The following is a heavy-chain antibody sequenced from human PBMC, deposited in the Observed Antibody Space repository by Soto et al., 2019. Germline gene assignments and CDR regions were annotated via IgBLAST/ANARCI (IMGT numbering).Heavy chain of an antibody. J-gene: IGHJ4*02. Sequence: GESLKISCQSSGYTFSNFWIGWVRQLPGKGLEWMGIICPGDHETRYSPSFHGKVTISADRSINTAYLQWNSLEASDTAFYFCARSPRSSPYFDYWGQGALVTVSS. CDR1: GYTFSNFW. V-gene: IGHV5-51*01. CDR2: ICPGDHET. CDR3: ARSPRSSPYFDY. D-gene: IGHD6-13*01.